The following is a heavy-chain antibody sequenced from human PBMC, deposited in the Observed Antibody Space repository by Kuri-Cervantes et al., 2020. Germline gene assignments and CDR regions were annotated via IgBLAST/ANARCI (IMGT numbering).Heavy chain of an antibody. V-gene: IGHV3-23*01. CDR3: ARGYSGYDSVFDY. CDR1: GFTFSSYA. Sequence: GGSLGLSCAAPGFTFSSYAMSWVRQAPGKGLEWVSAISGSGGSTYYADSVKGRFTISRDNSKNTLYLQMNSLRAEDTAVYYCARGYSGYDSVFDYWGQGTLVTVSS. D-gene: IGHD5-12*01. CDR2: ISGSGGST. J-gene: IGHJ4*02.